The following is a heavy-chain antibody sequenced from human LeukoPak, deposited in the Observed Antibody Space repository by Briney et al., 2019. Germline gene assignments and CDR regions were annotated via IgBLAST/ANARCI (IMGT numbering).Heavy chain of an antibody. V-gene: IGHV3-33*01. CDR1: GFTFSSYG. Sequence: PGRSLRLSCAASGFTFSSYGIHWVRQAPGKGLGWVAAIWYDGSNKYYADSVKGRFTISRDNSKNTLYLQMNSLRAEDTAVYYCARAGGYCTNGVCYLTKPFVYWGQGTLVTVSS. J-gene: IGHJ4*02. CDR3: ARAGGYCTNGVCYLTKPFVY. CDR2: IWYDGSNK. D-gene: IGHD2-8*01.